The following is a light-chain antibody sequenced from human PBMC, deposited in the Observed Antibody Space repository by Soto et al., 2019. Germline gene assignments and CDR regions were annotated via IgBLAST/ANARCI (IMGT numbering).Light chain of an antibody. CDR2: TAS. CDR3: QQYNSHSSYT. Sequence: DIQMTQSPSTLSASVGDRVTITCRASQSISTWLARYQQKPGKAPKLLIYTASRLESGVPSRFSGSGSGTEFTLTISSLQPDDFATYYCQQYNSHSSYTFGQGTKLEIK. J-gene: IGKJ2*01. CDR1: QSISTW. V-gene: IGKV1-5*03.